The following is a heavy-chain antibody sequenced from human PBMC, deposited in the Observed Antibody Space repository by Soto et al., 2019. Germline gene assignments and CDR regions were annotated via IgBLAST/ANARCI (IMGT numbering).Heavy chain of an antibody. D-gene: IGHD5-12*01. Sequence: SETLSLTCTVSGASISSGDYFWSWIRQSPGKGLQWIGYIYDSGSSYYNPSLKSRVTVSVDTSKNQFSLKLSSVTAADTAVYYCAREKGYISGPKNFDYWGQGTLVTVSS. CDR1: GASISSGDYF. J-gene: IGHJ4*02. CDR3: AREKGYISGPKNFDY. CDR2: IYDSGSS. V-gene: IGHV4-30-4*01.